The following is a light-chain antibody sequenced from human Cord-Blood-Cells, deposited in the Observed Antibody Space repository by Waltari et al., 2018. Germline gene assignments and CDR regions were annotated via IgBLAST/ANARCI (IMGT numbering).Light chain of an antibody. CDR3: MQALQTPLFT. V-gene: IGKV2-28*01. CDR1: QSLLHSNGYNY. CDR2: LGS. J-gene: IGKJ3*01. Sequence: IVMTQSPLSLPVTPGEPASISCRPSQSLLHSNGYNYLDWYLQKPGQSPQLLIYLGSNRASGVPDRFSGSGSGTDVTLKISRVEAEDVGVYYCMQALQTPLFTVGPGTKVDIK.